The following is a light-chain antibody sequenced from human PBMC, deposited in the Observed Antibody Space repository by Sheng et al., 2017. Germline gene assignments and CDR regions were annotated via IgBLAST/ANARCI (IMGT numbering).Light chain of an antibody. Sequence: QSVLTQPPSVSAAPGQKVTISCSGSSSNIGNNYVSWYQQLPGTAPKLLIYDDNKRPSGIPGRFSGSRSGTSATLGITGLQTGDEADYYCGTWDSSLSGGVFGGGTKLTVL. CDR1: SSNIGNNY. CDR2: DDN. CDR3: GTWDSSLSGGV. J-gene: IGLJ3*02. V-gene: IGLV1-51*01.